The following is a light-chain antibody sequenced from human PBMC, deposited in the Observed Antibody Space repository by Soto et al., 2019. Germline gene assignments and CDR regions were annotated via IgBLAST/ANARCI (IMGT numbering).Light chain of an antibody. CDR2: FGS. V-gene: IGKV2-28*01. Sequence: EIVITQSPLTLPFTPGAPASISCRSSQSLLYNNTYNYLDWYVQKPGQSPQLLIYFGSNRAPGVPDRFSGSGSGTDFTLKINRVEAEDVGTYYCMQARQSLTFGQGTRLEIK. CDR3: MQARQSLT. CDR1: QSLLYNNTYNY. J-gene: IGKJ5*01.